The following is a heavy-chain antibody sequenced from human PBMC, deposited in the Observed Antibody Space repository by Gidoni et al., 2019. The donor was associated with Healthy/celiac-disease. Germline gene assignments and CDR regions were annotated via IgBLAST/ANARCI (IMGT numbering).Heavy chain of an antibody. CDR1: GGSISSSHG. D-gene: IGHD3-22*01. CDR2: IYHSGGT. Sequence: QVQLQESRPGLVKPSGTLSLTCAVSGGSISSSHGWSWVRQPPGKGLEWIGEIYHSGGTNYNPSLKSRDTISVDKSKNQFSRKLSSVTAADTAVYYCARDKSYYDSSGKFYFDYWGQGTLVTVSS. CDR3: ARDKSYYDSSGKFYFDY. V-gene: IGHV4-4*02. J-gene: IGHJ4*02.